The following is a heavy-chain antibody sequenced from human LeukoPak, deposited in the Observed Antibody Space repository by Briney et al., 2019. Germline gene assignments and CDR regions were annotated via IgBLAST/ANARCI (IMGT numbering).Heavy chain of an antibody. V-gene: IGHV4-61*02. D-gene: IGHD6-13*01. CDR3: ARVRQHIPYYSYGMDV. CDR2: IYTSGST. J-gene: IGHJ6*02. Sequence: SQTLSLTCTVSGVSISSGSYYWLWIRQPAAKGLELIVRIYTSGSTNHNPSPKNRVTISVDAAKNQFSLELSSVTAAATAVYYCARVRQHIPYYSYGMDVWGQGTTVTVSS. CDR1: GVSISSGSYY.